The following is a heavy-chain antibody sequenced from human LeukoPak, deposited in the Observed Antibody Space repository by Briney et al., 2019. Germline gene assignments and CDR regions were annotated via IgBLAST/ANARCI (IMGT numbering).Heavy chain of an antibody. CDR1: GFTFSSYS. CDR2: IRTKAYGGTT. Sequence: GGSLRLSCAASGFTFSSYSMNWVRQAPGKGLEWVGFIRTKAYGGTTEYAASVKGRFSISRDDSKSIAYLQVSSLKTEDTAVYYCTRVRVLNPGILPNGRDSFDYWGQGTLVTISS. J-gene: IGHJ4*02. D-gene: IGHD1-26*01. V-gene: IGHV3-49*04. CDR3: TRVRVLNPGILPNGRDSFDY.